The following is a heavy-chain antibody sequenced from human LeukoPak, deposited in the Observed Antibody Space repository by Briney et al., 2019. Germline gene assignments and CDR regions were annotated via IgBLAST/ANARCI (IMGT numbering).Heavy chain of an antibody. CDR1: GFTFSNNW. D-gene: IGHD2-2*01. J-gene: IGHJ6*03. V-gene: IGHV3-74*01. CDR3: AREVEEVPTAMGVYYYYFMDV. Sequence: PGGSLRPSCAASGFTFSNNWMHWVRQAPGKGLVWVSRINPDGRRTDYADSVKGRFTISRDNAKNTLYLQMNSLRVEDTAVYYCAREVEEVPTAMGVYYYYFMDVWGKGTTVTVSS. CDR2: INPDGRRT.